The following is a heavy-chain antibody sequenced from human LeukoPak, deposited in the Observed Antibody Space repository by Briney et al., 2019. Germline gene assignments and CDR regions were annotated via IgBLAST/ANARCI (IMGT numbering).Heavy chain of an antibody. CDR3: ARSGLTATGEFDF. CDR1: GGSISSGGYY. J-gene: IGHJ4*02. CDR2: IHYSGTT. V-gene: IGHV4-31*03. Sequence: SETLSLTCTVSGGSISSGGYYWTWIRQHPGKGLEWIGYIHYSGTTYYNPSLKGRLTISVDTSKNQFSLKLISVTAADTAVYYCARSGLTATGEFDFWGQGTLVTVSS. D-gene: IGHD2-15*01.